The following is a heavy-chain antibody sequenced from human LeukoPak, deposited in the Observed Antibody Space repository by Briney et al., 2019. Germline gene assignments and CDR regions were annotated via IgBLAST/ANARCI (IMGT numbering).Heavy chain of an antibody. V-gene: IGHV4-59*08. J-gene: IGHJ4*02. D-gene: IGHD6-13*01. CDR1: GGSISSYY. CDR2: IYYSGST. Sequence: SETLSLTCTVSGGSISSYYWSWIRQPPGKGLEWIGYIYYSGSTNYNPSLKRRVTISVDTSKNQFSLKLSSVTAADTAVYYCARQGGIAAAGRELDYWGQGTLVTVSS. CDR3: ARQGGIAAAGRELDY.